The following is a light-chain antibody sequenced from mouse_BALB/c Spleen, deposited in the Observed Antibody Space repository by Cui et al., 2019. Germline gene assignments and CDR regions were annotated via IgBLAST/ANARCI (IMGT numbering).Light chain of an antibody. J-gene: IGKJ1*01. CDR2: NTK. V-gene: IGKV12-41*02. Sequence: DSQMTPSPASLSAVEGATVTITCRASGNSHNYLPWYQQKQGKSPQLLVYNTKTLADGVPSRFSGSGSGTQYSLKINSLQPEDFGSYYCQHFRSTPWTFGGGTKLEIK. CDR3: QHFRSTPWT. CDR1: GNSHNY.